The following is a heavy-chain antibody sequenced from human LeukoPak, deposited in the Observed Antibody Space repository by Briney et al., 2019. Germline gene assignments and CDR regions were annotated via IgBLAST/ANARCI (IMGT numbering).Heavy chain of an antibody. D-gene: IGHD1-26*01. CDR3: ARDSGAVEATGVGFDY. Sequence: SETLSLTCTVSGGSISSGSYYWNWIRQPAGKGLEWIGRIYTSGSTNYNPSLKSRVTISVDTSKNQFSLKLSSVTAADTAVYYCARDSGAVEATGVGFDYWGQGTLVTVSS. V-gene: IGHV4-61*02. CDR2: IYTSGST. CDR1: GGSISSGSYY. J-gene: IGHJ4*02.